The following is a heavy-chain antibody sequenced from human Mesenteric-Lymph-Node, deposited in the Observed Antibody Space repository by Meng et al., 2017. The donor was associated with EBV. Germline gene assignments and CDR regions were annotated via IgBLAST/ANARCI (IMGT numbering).Heavy chain of an antibody. CDR3: ASPWRGSSGYYYGQ. CDR2: INHSGSI. D-gene: IGHD3-22*01. V-gene: IGHV4-34*01. CDR1: GGSFSAYY. J-gene: IGHJ4*02. Sequence: QVHLQQWGAGLLKPSXXLSLTCAVYGGSFSAYYWSWIRQPPGKGLEWIAEINHSGSINYNPSLKSRVTISVDTSKNQFSLKLTSVAAADTAVYYCASPWRGSSGYYYGQWGQGTLVTVSS.